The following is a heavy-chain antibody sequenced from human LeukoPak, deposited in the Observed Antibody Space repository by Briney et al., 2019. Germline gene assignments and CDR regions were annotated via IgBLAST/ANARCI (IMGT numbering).Heavy chain of an antibody. Sequence: GGSLRLSCAASGFTFSTYWMHWVRQAPGKGLVWVSRVKSDGSTNYADSVKGRFTISRDNAKNTVSLQMNSLRPEDTGVYYCARAPSEIGGYYPEYFRHWGQGTLVTVSS. CDR2: VKSDGST. J-gene: IGHJ1*01. D-gene: IGHD3-22*01. CDR3: ARAPSEIGGYYPEYFRH. CDR1: GFTFSTYW. V-gene: IGHV3-74*01.